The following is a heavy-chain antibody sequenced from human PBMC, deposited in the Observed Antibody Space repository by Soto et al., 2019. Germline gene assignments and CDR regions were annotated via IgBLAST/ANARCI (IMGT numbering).Heavy chain of an antibody. Sequence: QVQLQESGPGLVKPSGTLSLTCAVSGGSISSSNWWSWVRQPPGKGLEWIGEIYHSGSTNYNPSLKSRVTISVDKSENQFALKLSCVTAADTAVYYCASVRGGYYYAMDVWGEGTTVTVSS. D-gene: IGHD3-10*02. CDR2: IYHSGST. CDR3: ASVRGGYYYAMDV. V-gene: IGHV4-4*02. J-gene: IGHJ6*04. CDR1: GGSISSSNW.